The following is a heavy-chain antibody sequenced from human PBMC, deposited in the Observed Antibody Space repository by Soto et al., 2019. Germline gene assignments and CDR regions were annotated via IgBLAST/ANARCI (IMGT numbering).Heavy chain of an antibody. CDR2: IYSSGNT. Sequence: WVTLSLTCRISRGAIGSHYWTWIRQPAGKGLEWIGRIYSSGNTKYNPSLQSRVNMSLDTSKNRFSLRLESVTAADTAVYFCARGQRFSDWFDPWGQGNSVNVSS. D-gene: IGHD3-3*01. CDR3: ARGQRFSDWFDP. CDR1: RGAIGSHY. J-gene: IGHJ5*02. V-gene: IGHV4-4*07.